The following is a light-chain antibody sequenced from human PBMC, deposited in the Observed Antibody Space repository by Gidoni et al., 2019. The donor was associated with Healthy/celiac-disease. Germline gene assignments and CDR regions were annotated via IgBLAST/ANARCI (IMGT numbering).Light chain of an antibody. CDR2: KAS. CDR1: QSISSW. J-gene: IGKJ1*01. CDR3: QQYNSYPET. Sequence: DIQMPQSPSTLSASVGDRVTITCRASQSISSWLAWYQQKPGKASKLLIYKASSLESGVPSRFSGSGSGTEFTLTISSLQPDDFATYYCQQYNSYPETFGQGTKVEIK. V-gene: IGKV1-5*03.